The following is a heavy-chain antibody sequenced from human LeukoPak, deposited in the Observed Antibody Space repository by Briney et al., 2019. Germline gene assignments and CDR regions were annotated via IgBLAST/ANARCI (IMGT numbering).Heavy chain of an antibody. CDR3: ATLVDCSGGSCYLDDY. Sequence: ASVKVSCTVSGYTLTELSMHWVRQAPGKGLEWMGGFDPEDGETIYAQKFQGRVTMTEDTSTDTAYMELSSLRSEDTAVYYCATLVDCSGGSCYLDDYWGQGTLVTVSS. V-gene: IGHV1-24*01. CDR2: FDPEDGET. D-gene: IGHD2-15*01. CDR1: GYTLTELS. J-gene: IGHJ4*02.